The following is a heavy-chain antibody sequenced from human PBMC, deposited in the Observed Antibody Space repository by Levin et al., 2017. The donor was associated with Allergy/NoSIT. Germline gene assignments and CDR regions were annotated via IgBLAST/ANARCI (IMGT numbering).Heavy chain of an antibody. D-gene: IGHD3-10*01. CDR3: ARDFRFGGPTKNDY. V-gene: IGHV3-21*01. CDR1: GFTFSSYS. Sequence: GGSLRLSCAASGFTFSSYSMNWVRQAPGKGLEWVSSISSSSSCIYYADSVKGRFTISRDNAKNSLYLQMNSLRAEDTAVYYCARDFRFGGPTKNDYWGQGTLVTVSS. J-gene: IGHJ4*02. CDR2: ISSSSSCI.